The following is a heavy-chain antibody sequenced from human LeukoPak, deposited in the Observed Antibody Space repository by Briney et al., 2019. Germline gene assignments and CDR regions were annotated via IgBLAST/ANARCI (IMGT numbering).Heavy chain of an antibody. D-gene: IGHD6-13*01. CDR1: GGSFSGYY. J-gene: IGHJ3*02. CDR3: ARGRLYSSSWGDAFDI. V-gene: IGHV4-34*01. CDR2: INNSGST. Sequence: PSETLSLTCAVYGGSFSGYYWSWIRQPPGKGLEWIGEINNSGSTNYNPSLKSRVTISVDTSKNQFSLKLSSVTAADTAVYYCARGRLYSSSWGDAFDIWGQGTMVTVSS.